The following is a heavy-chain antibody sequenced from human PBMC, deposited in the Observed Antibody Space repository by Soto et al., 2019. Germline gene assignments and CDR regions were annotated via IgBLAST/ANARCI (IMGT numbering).Heavy chain of an antibody. CDR1: GGSISSNNW. CDR3: AKDRHSSGWYASPEFLPPSYFDY. V-gene: IGHV4-4*02. J-gene: IGHJ4*02. D-gene: IGHD6-19*01. CDR2: IYHSGST. Sequence: SETLSLTCAVSGGSISSNNWWSWVRQPPGKGLEWIGEIYHSGSTNYNPSLKSRVTISVDKSKNTLYLQMNSLRAEDTAVYYCAKDRHSSGWYASPEFLPPSYFDYWGQGTLVTVSS.